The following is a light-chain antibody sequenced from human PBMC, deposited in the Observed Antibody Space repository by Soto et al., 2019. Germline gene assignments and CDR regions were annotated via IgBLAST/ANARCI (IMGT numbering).Light chain of an antibody. CDR2: AAS. J-gene: IGKJ5*01. CDR3: QQSYSTPPIT. V-gene: IGKV1-39*01. CDR1: QSISSY. Sequence: EIPLTQSPSSLAASVGDRLTLTCRASQSISSYLNWYQQKPGKAPKLLIYAASSLQSGVPSRFSGSGSGTDFTLTISSLQPEDFATYYCQQSYSTPPITFGQGTRLEI.